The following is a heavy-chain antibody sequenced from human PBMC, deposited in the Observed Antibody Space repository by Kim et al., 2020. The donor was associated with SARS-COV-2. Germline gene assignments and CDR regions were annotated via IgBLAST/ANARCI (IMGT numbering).Heavy chain of an antibody. CDR3: AKDHPSPGWPTFGD. CDR2: ITNNNGKT. V-gene: IGHV3-23*01. D-gene: IGHD6-19*01. J-gene: IGHJ4*01. CDR1: GFAVYRFA. Sequence: GGSLRLSCAASGFAVYRFAMNWVRQAPGKGLEWISAITNNNGKTYYQDSVKGRFTISRDESKNIVYLHMNSLRVEDTAVYYCAKDHPSPGWPTFGDWG.